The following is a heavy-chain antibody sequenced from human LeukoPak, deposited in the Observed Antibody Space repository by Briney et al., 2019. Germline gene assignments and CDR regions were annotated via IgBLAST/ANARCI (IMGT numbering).Heavy chain of an antibody. Sequence: GGSLRLSCAASGFTFDDYAMHWVRQAPGKGLEWVSGISWNSGSIGYADSVKGRFTISRDNAKNSLNLQMNSLRVEDTAVYYCARWAGVTDCWGQGTLVTVSS. V-gene: IGHV3-9*01. CDR3: ARWAGVTDC. CDR1: GFTFDDYA. D-gene: IGHD5-24*01. J-gene: IGHJ4*02. CDR2: ISWNSGSI.